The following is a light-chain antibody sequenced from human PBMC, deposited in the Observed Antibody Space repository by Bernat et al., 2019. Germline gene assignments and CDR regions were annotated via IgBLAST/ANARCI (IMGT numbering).Light chain of an antibody. CDR3: QQYYSRPLT. J-gene: IGKJ4*01. CDR1: QSVLYSSNNKNY. Sequence: DIVMTQSPDSLAVSLGERATINCKSSQSVLYSSNNKNYLAWYQHKPGQPPQLLIYWASTRESGVPDRFSGSGSGTDFTLTISSLQAEDVAVYFCQQYYSRPLTFGGGTKVEIK. CDR2: WAS. V-gene: IGKV4-1*01.